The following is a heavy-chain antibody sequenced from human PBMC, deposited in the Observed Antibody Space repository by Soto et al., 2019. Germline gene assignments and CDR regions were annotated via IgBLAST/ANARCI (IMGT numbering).Heavy chain of an antibody. J-gene: IGHJ6*03. CDR2: MNPNSGNT. CDR3: ARSSSWTGYYYYYMDV. CDR1: GYTFTSYD. Sequence: GASVKVSCKASGYTFTSYDINWVRRATGQGLEWMGWMNPNSGNTGYAQKFQGRVTMTRNTSISTAYMELSSLRSEDTAVYYCARSSSWTGYYYYYMDVWGKGTTVTVSS. D-gene: IGHD6-13*01. V-gene: IGHV1-8*01.